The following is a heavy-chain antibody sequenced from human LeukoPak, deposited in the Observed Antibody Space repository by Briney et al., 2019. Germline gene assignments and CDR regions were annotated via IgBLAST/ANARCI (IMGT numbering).Heavy chain of an antibody. D-gene: IGHD2-15*01. J-gene: IGHJ4*02. CDR2: ISTDGTTT. CDR1: GFPFRSHW. Sequence: QPGGSLRLSCAASGFPFRSHWMHWVRQVPGKGLVWVSHISTDGTTTNYADSVKGRFTISRDNAKDTLYLQLNSLRAEDTAIYYCARSLGYRSGGWGQGTLVTVSS. CDR3: ARSLGYRSGG. V-gene: IGHV3-74*01.